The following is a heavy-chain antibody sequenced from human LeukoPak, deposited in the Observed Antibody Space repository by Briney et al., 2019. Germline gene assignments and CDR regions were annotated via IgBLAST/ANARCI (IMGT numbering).Heavy chain of an antibody. D-gene: IGHD2-8*01. Sequence: PSETLSLTCTVSGGSISSGDYYWSWIRQPPGKGLEWIGYIYYSGSTYYNPSLKSRDTISVDTSKNQFSLKLSSVTAADTAVYYCARDCTNGVCFLDWGQGTLVTVSS. V-gene: IGHV4-30-4*08. CDR1: GGSISSGDYY. J-gene: IGHJ4*02. CDR3: ARDCTNGVCFLD. CDR2: IYYSGST.